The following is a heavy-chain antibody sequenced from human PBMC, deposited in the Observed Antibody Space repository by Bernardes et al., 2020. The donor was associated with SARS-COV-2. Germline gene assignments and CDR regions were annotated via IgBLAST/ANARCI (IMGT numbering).Heavy chain of an antibody. D-gene: IGHD6-13*01. CDR3: ARFAAAAGRDYYYYYYGMEV. CDR2: INPNSGVT. CDR1: GYTFTAYY. V-gene: IGHV1-2*02. J-gene: IGHJ6*02. Sequence: ASVKVSCKASGYTFTAYYIHWVRQAPGQGLEWMGWINPNSGVTKYAQQFQGRVTMTRDTSISTAYMELSRLRSDDTAVYYCARFAAAAGRDYYYYYYGMEVWGQGTTVTVSS.